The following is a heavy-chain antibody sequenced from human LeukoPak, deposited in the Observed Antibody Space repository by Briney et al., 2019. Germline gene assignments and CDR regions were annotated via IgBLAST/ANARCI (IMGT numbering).Heavy chain of an antibody. CDR2: ISYDGSNK. D-gene: IGHD3-9*01. CDR1: GFTCSSFG. Sequence: GGSLRLSCAASGFTCSSFGMHWVRQAPGKGREWVAVISYDGSNKYFVDSARGRFTISRDNSKNTLYLQMNSLRAEDTAVYYCAKDNSSGYDILTGYYTEYFEYWGHGNLVTVSS. J-gene: IGHJ4*01. V-gene: IGHV3-30*18. CDR3: AKDNSSGYDILTGYYTEYFEY.